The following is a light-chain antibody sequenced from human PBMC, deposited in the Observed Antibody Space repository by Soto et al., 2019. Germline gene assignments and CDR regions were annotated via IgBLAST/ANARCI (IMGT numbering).Light chain of an antibody. CDR1: SSNIGGNP. CDR3: AAWHDSLNGPV. CDR2: NNN. Sequence: QSVLTRPPSASVTPGQRVTISCSGSSSNIGGNPVNWYQQLPGTAPKLLIYNNNQRPSGVPDRFSGSKSGTSASLAISGLQSEDEADYYCAAWHDSLNGPVFGGGTKVTVL. V-gene: IGLV1-44*01. J-gene: IGLJ3*02.